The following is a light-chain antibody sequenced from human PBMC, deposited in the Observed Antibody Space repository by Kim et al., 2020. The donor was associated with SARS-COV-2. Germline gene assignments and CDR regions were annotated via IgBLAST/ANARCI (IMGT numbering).Light chain of an antibody. CDR2: GKH. Sequence: GPTVKITCQGDSLKPSYATWYQQKPGQAPVLVIYGKHNRPSGIPDRFSGSSSANTASLTITGAQAEDEADYYCSSRDTTNNHVVFGGGTKLTVL. J-gene: IGLJ3*02. CDR3: SSRDTTNNHVV. V-gene: IGLV3-19*01. CDR1: SLKPSY.